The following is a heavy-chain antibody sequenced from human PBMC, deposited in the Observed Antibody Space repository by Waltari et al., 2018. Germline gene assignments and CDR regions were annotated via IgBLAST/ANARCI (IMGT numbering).Heavy chain of an antibody. D-gene: IGHD2-2*01. CDR1: GGSCSGYY. CDR3: ARGPVIHQTCSSTSCFLFDY. CDR2: INHSGST. J-gene: IGHJ4*02. Sequence: QVQLQQWGAGLLKPSETLSLTCAVYGGSCSGYYWSWIRQPPGNGREWIGEINHSGSTNYNPSLKSRVTISVDTSKNQFSLKLSSVTAADTAVYYCARGPVIHQTCSSTSCFLFDYWGQGTLVTVSS. V-gene: IGHV4-34*01.